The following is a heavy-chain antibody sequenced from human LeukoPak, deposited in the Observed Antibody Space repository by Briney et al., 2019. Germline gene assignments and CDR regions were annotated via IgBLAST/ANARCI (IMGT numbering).Heavy chain of an antibody. Sequence: PGGSLRLSCAASGLIYSHYGMHWVRQAPGKGLEWVAVIWSDGSNRFYAGSVKGRFTISRDNSQNTLFLQMNSLRAEDTAMYYCARDAQRGFDYSNSLEYWGHGTLVTVSS. CDR1: GLIYSHYG. D-gene: IGHD4-11*01. CDR2: IWSDGSNR. J-gene: IGHJ4*01. V-gene: IGHV3-33*01. CDR3: ARDAQRGFDYSNSLEY.